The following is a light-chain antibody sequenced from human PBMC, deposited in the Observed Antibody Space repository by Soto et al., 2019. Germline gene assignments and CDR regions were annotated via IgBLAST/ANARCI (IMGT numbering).Light chain of an antibody. V-gene: IGKV3-11*01. CDR1: QSVSSY. Sequence: IVLTQSPATLSFSXGKRATLSCRARQSVSSYLAWYQQKPGXAPWLLXYDASNRAHGSPARFSGSGSGTDFTRTISSLEPEDFAVYYGQQRSNWPPTFGQGTKVDIK. CDR2: DAS. CDR3: QQRSNWPPT. J-gene: IGKJ1*01.